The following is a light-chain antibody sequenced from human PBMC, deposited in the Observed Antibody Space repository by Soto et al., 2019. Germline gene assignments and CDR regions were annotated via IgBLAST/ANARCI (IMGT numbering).Light chain of an antibody. CDR3: GTWDSSLGGV. Sequence: QSALTQPPSVSAAPGQKVTISCSGGSSNIGTNYVSWYQQLPGTAPKLLIYDNNKRPSGIPDRFSGSKSGTSATLGINGLQTGDEADYYCGTWDSSLGGVFGTGTKVTVL. CDR2: DNN. J-gene: IGLJ1*01. CDR1: SSNIGTNY. V-gene: IGLV1-51*01.